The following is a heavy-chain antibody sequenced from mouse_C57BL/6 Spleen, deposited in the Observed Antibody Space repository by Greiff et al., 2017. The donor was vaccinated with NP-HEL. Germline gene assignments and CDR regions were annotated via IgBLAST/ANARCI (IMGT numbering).Heavy chain of an antibody. J-gene: IGHJ3*01. Sequence: EVQVVESGPGLVKPSQSLSLTCSVTGYSITSGYYWNWIRQFPGNKLEWMGYISYDGSNNYNPSLKNRISITRDTSKNQFFLKLNSVTTEDTATYYCARDAGTGFAYWGQGTLVTVSA. V-gene: IGHV3-6*01. CDR2: ISYDGSN. CDR3: ARDAGTGFAY. CDR1: GYSITSGYY. D-gene: IGHD4-1*01.